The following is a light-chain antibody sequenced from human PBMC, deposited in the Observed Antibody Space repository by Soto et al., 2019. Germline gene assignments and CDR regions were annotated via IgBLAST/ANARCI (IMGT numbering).Light chain of an antibody. V-gene: IGKV1-5*03. CDR3: QQYNSYSWT. CDR1: QDIKTY. Sequence: IQLTQSPSSLSASVGDRVSITCRASQDIKTYLAWYQQKQGKAPKLLIYKASSLESGVPSRFSGSGSGTEFTLTISSLQPDDFATYYCQQYNSYSWTFGQGTKVEIK. J-gene: IGKJ1*01. CDR2: KAS.